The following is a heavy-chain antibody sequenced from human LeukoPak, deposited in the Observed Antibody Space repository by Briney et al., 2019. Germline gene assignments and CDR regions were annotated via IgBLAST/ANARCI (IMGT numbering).Heavy chain of an antibody. J-gene: IGHJ4*02. CDR2: IRSTANGYAT. CDR1: GFTFSGSA. V-gene: IGHV3-73*01. D-gene: IGHD5-12*01. Sequence: GGSLRLSCAASGFTFSGSALHWVRQASGKGLEWVGRIRSTANGYATAYAASVKGRFTISRDDSKNTAYLQMDSLKTEDTAVYYCTALGYSGYGSFDYWGQGTLVTVSS. CDR3: TALGYSGYGSFDY.